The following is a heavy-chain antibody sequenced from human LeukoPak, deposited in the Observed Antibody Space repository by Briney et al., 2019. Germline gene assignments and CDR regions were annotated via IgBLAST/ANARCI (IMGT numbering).Heavy chain of an antibody. V-gene: IGHV3-66*01. CDR3: ARDSITMVRGALDAFDI. Sequence: PGGSLRLSCAASGFTVSSNHMSWVRQAPGKGLEWVSVIYSGGSTYYADSVKGRFTISRDNSKNTLYLQMNSLRAEDTAVYYCARDSITMVRGALDAFDIWGQGTMVTVSS. D-gene: IGHD3-10*01. J-gene: IGHJ3*02. CDR1: GFTVSSNH. CDR2: IYSGGST.